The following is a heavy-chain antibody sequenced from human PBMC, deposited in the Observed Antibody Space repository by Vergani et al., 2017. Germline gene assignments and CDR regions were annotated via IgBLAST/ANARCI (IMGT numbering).Heavy chain of an antibody. D-gene: IGHD3-10*01. Sequence: EGQLVESGGGLVKPGGSLRLSCAASGFTLSSYSMNWVRQAPGKGLEWVSSISSSSNYIYYADSVKGRFTISRDNAKNSLYLQMNSLRAEDTAVYYCARLLTVDDLLWFGEEGAYWGQGTLVTVSS. V-gene: IGHV3-21*01. CDR1: GFTLSSYS. CDR2: ISSSSNYI. CDR3: ARLLTVDDLLWFGEEGAY. J-gene: IGHJ4*02.